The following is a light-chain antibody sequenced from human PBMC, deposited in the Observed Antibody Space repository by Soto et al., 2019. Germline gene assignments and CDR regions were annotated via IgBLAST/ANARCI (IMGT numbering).Light chain of an antibody. CDR3: QQYNSYWT. CDR2: KAS. Sequence: DIQMTQSPPTLSTSVGDRVTITCRASQSISSWLAWYQQKPGKAPKLLIYKASSLESGVPSRFSGSGSGTEFTLTISSLQPDDFATYYCQQYNSYWTFGQGTKLEIK. V-gene: IGKV1-5*03. CDR1: QSISSW. J-gene: IGKJ1*01.